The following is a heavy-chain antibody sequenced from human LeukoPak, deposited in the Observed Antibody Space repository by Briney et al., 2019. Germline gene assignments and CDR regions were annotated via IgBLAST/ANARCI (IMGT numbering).Heavy chain of an antibody. J-gene: IGHJ4*02. V-gene: IGHV4-39*01. CDR2: IYYSGST. CDR3: ARRGYSSSSGVDY. Sequence: SETLSLTCTLCGGSISSSSYYWGWIRQPPGKGLEWIGSIYYSGSTYYNPSLKSRVTISVDTSKNQFSLQLSSVTAADTAVYYCARRGYSSSSGVDYWGQGTLVTVSS. D-gene: IGHD6-6*01. CDR1: GGSISSSSYY.